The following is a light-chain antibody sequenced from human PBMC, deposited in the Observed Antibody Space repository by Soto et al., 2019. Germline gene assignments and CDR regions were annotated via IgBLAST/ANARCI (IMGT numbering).Light chain of an antibody. J-gene: IGKJ5*01. CDR1: QSVSSN. V-gene: IGKV3-15*01. Sequence: EIVMTHSPAPPSVSPGERATLSCRASQSVSSNLAWYQQKPGQAPRLLIYGASTRATGIPARFSGSGSGTEFTLTISSLQSEDFAVYYCQQYNNWPITFGQGTRLEIK. CDR2: GAS. CDR3: QQYNNWPIT.